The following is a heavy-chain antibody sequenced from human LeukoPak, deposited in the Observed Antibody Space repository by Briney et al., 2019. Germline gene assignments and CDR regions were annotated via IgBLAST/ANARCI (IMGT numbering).Heavy chain of an antibody. D-gene: IGHD3-9*01. CDR1: GFTFSSYA. CDR2: ISGSGGST. Sequence: GGPLRLSCAASGFTFSSYAMSWVRQAPGKGLEWVSAISGSGGSTYYADSVKGRFTISRDNSKNTLYLQMNSLRAEDTAVYYCASAPEYKEILTGYRPGGYYYYGLDVWGQGTAVTVSS. CDR3: ASAPEYKEILTGYRPGGYYYYGLDV. V-gene: IGHV3-23*01. J-gene: IGHJ6*02.